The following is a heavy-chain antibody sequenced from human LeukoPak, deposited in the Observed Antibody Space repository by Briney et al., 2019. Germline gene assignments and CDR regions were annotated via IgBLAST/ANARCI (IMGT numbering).Heavy chain of an antibody. CDR1: RFTLHSYW. V-gene: IGHV3-7*01. CDR2: IKQDGSEK. Sequence: GGSLRLSCAASRFTLHSYWKSWVRQAPGMGLEWVTNIKQDGSEKYYVDSVQGRFTISRDNAKNSLYLQMNNLRAEDTAVYYCVRSSSSGYHSRWGQGTLVTVSS. CDR3: VRSSSSGYHSR. D-gene: IGHD3-22*01. J-gene: IGHJ4*02.